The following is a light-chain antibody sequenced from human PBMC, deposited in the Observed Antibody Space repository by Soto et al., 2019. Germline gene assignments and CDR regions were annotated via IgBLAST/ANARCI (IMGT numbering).Light chain of an antibody. J-gene: IGKJ1*01. Sequence: ETVLTQSPGTLSLSPEERATLSCRASQNIHNNYLAWYQQKPGQAPRLLIYDISTRATGIPDRFSGSGSGTDFTLTISRLEPEDFAVYYCQRYDTAKTFGQGTKVEIK. CDR2: DIS. CDR3: QRYDTAKT. CDR1: QNIHNNY. V-gene: IGKV3-20*01.